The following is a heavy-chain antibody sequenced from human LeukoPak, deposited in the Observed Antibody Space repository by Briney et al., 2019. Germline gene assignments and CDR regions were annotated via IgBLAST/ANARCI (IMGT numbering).Heavy chain of an antibody. CDR2: IYTSGST. J-gene: IGHJ5*02. CDR3: ARERELFWFDP. CDR1: GGSISTYY. D-gene: IGHD3-10*01. Sequence: PSETLSLTCTVSGGSISTYYWSWIRQPAGKGLEWIGRIYTSGSTDYNPSLKSRVTMSVDTSKNQFSLKLSSVTAADTAVYYCARERELFWFDPWGQGTLVTVSS. V-gene: IGHV4-4*07.